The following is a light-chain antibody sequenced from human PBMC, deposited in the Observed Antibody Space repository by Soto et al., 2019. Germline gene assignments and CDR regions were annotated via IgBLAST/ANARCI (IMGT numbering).Light chain of an antibody. Sequence: IVWTQSPATLSLSPGARATLSCRAGPSVSSYLLWYQQQPGHAPRLLTYYASNRATGIPARFSGSGSGTDFTPTISSLQPADFATYYCQQRDHWPMTTFGGGT. CDR1: PSVSSY. J-gene: IGKJ4*01. CDR2: YAS. V-gene: IGKV3-11*01. CDR3: QQRDHWPMTT.